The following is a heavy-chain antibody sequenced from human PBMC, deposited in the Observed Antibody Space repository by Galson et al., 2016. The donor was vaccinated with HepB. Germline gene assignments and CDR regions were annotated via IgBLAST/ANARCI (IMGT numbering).Heavy chain of an antibody. Sequence: SVKVSCKASGYTFTSYGISWVRQAPGQGLEWMGWVSAYNDNANYAQSLQDRITMTTDTSTSTAYMELRSLRSDDTAVYYCARAIAASGRLLDYWGQGTPVTVSS. J-gene: IGHJ4*02. V-gene: IGHV1-18*01. CDR2: VSAYNDNA. CDR3: ARAIAASGRLLDY. CDR1: GYTFTSYG. D-gene: IGHD6-13*01.